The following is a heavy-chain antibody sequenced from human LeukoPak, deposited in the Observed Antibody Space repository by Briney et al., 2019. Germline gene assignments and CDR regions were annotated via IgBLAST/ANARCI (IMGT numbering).Heavy chain of an antibody. CDR3: ARGRGMARFGY. J-gene: IGHJ4*02. Sequence: PSETLSLTCTVSGYSVTTLANWGWIRQSPGKGLEWVASIYHGGSTYYNPSLRGRVTISMDTSKNQFSLKLSSVTAADTAVYYCARGRGMARFGYWGQGTLVTVSS. V-gene: IGHV4-38-2*02. CDR1: GYSVTTLAN. CDR2: IYHGGST. D-gene: IGHD6-13*01.